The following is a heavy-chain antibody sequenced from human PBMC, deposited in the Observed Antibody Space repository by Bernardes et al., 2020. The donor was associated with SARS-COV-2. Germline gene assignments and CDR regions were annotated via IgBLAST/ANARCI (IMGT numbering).Heavy chain of an antibody. V-gene: IGHV4-59*08. J-gene: IGHJ4*02. D-gene: IGHD1-26*01. CDR3: ARHQYSGDLAN. CDR2: IDYSGST. Sequence: SETLSLTCTVFGGSISSSYYSWIRQPPGKGLEWIGQIDYSGSTDYNPSLKSRVTISRDMSKNHFSLRLSSVTAADTAVYYCARHQYSGDLANWGQGILVTVSS. CDR1: GGSISSSY.